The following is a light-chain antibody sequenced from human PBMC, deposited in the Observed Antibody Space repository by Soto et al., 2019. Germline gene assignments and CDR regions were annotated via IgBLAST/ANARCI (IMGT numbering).Light chain of an antibody. V-gene: IGKV3-15*01. CDR2: GAS. CDR3: QQYNNWPLIT. CDR1: DSVRSD. Sequence: EIVMTQSAATLSVSPGEGATLSCMASDSVRSDLAWYPKKPAQAPRLLXYGASTRATGIPARFSGSGSGTELTLTISSLQPEDFAAYYCQQYNNWPLITFGQGTRLEIK. J-gene: IGKJ5*01.